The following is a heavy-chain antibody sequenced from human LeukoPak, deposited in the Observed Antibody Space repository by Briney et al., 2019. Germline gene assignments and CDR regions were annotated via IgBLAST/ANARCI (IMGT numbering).Heavy chain of an antibody. CDR2: IYYSGST. Sequence: SETLSLTCTVSGVSISSYYWSWIRQPPGKGLEWIGYIYYSGSTYYNPSLKSRVTISVDTSKNQFSLKLSSVTAADTAVYYCARVGSYFDYWGQGTLVTVSS. V-gene: IGHV4-30-4*01. CDR3: ARVGSYFDY. D-gene: IGHD3-16*01. CDR1: GVSISSYY. J-gene: IGHJ4*02.